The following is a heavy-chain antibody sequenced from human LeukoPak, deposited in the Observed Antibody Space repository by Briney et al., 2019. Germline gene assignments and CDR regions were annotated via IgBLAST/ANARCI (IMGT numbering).Heavy chain of an antibody. CDR1: GGSISSSSYY. J-gene: IGHJ5*02. CDR2: IYYSGST. D-gene: IGHD3-22*01. Sequence: SETLSLTCTVSGGSISSSSYYWGWIRQPPGKGLEWIGSIYYSGSTYYNPSLKSRVTISVDTSKNQFSLKLSSVTATDTAVYYRARDSYYDSSGWPTFDPWGQGTLVTVSS. V-gene: IGHV4-39*07. CDR3: ARDSYYDSSGWPTFDP.